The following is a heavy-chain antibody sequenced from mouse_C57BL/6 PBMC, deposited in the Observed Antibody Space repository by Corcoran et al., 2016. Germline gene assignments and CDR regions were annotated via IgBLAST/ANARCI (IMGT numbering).Heavy chain of an antibody. V-gene: IGHV3-6*01. CDR1: GYSITSGYY. Sequence: DVQLQESGPGLVKPSQSLSLTCSVTGYSITSGYYWNWIRQFPGNKLEWMGYISYDGSNNYNPSLKNRISITLDTSKNQFFLKLNSVTTEDTATYYCAREGFYDGYYSAYWGQGTLVTVSA. CDR3: AREGFYDGYYSAY. J-gene: IGHJ3*01. D-gene: IGHD2-3*01. CDR2: ISYDGSN.